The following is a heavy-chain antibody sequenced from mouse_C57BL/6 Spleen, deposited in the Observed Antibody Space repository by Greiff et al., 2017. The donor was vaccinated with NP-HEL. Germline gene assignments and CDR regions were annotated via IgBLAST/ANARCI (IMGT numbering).Heavy chain of an antibody. CDR3: ARGPIYYDYDDYAMDY. D-gene: IGHD2-4*01. CDR1: GYTFTSYW. Sequence: VQLQESGAELVKPGASVKLSCKASGYTFTSYWMHWVKQRPGQGLEWIGMIHPNSGSTNYNEKFKSKATLTVDKSSSTAYMQLSSLTSEDSAVYYCARGPIYYDYDDYAMDYWGQGTSVTVSS. J-gene: IGHJ4*01. CDR2: IHPNSGST. V-gene: IGHV1-64*01.